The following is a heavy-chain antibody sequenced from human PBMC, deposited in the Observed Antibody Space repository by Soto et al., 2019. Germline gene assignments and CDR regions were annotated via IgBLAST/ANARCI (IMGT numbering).Heavy chain of an antibody. V-gene: IGHV3-23*01. D-gene: IGHD3-10*01. Sequence: EVQLLESGGGLVQPGGSLRLSCAASGFTFSSYAMSWVRQAPGKGLEWVSAISGSGGSTYYADSVKGRFTISRDNSKNTLYLQRNSLRAEDTAVYYCARVYSGGSGSSSDYWGQGPLVTVSS. CDR3: ARVYSGGSGSSSDY. CDR2: ISGSGGST. CDR1: GFTFSSYA. J-gene: IGHJ4*02.